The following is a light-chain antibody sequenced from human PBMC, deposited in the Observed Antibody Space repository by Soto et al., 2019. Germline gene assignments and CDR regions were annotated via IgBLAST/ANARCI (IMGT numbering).Light chain of an antibody. CDR2: DAS. V-gene: IGKV3-11*01. Sequence: IVMTQSPATLSLSPWERATLSCRASQSVGKYLVWYQQKPGQAPRLLIYDASNRATGIPARFSGSGSGTDFTLTISSLEPEDFAVYYCQQRGNRPPWTFGQGTKVE. J-gene: IGKJ1*01. CDR1: QSVGKY. CDR3: QQRGNRPPWT.